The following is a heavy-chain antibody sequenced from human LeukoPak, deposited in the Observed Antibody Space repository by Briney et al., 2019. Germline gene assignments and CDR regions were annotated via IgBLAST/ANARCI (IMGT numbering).Heavy chain of an antibody. J-gene: IGHJ4*02. CDR2: TRNKANSYTT. Sequence: GGSLRLSCAVSGFTFSDHYMDWVRHAPGKGLEWVGRTRNKANSYTTEYAASVKGRFTISRDDSKNLLYLQMHSLKAEDTAVYYCARAETSSTSFVIFDYWGQGTLVTVSS. V-gene: IGHV3-72*01. D-gene: IGHD2-2*01. CDR1: GFTFSDHY. CDR3: ARAETSSTSFVIFDY.